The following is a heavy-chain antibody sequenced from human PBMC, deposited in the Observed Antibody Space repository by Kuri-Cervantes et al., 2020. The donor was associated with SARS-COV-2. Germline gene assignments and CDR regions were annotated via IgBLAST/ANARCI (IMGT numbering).Heavy chain of an antibody. CDR3: ARERASGWAGDFDY. J-gene: IGHJ4*02. V-gene: IGHV1-69*05. CDR2: IIPIFGTA. Sequence: SVKVSCKASRGTFSSYAISWVRQAPGQGLEWMGGIIPIFGTANYAQKFQGRVTITTDESTSTAYMELSSLRSEDTAVYYCARERASGWAGDFDYWGQGTLVTVSS. CDR1: RGTFSSYA. D-gene: IGHD1-26*01.